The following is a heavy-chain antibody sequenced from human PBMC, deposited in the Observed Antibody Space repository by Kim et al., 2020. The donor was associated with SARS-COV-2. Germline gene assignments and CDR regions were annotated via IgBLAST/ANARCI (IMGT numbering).Heavy chain of an antibody. D-gene: IGHD2-15*01. Sequence: GGSLRLSCEVSGYSVTDNYMSWVRQAPGKGLEWVSIIYSAGSTSYADSVKGRFTFSRDTSKNTLYLQMQSVRVEDTAVYYCAGHYCSRGSCYFDDWGQGTLVTVSS. CDR3: AGHYCSRGSCYFDD. CDR1: GYSVTDNY. V-gene: IGHV3-53*01. J-gene: IGHJ4*02. CDR2: IYSAGST.